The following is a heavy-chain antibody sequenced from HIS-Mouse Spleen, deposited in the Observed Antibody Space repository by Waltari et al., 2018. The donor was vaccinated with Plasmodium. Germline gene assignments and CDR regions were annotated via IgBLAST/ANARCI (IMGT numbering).Heavy chain of an antibody. CDR1: GYTFTSYG. CDR2: ISAYNGNT. Sequence: QVQLVQSGAEVKKPGASVKVSCKASGYTFTSYGISWVRQAPGQGLEGMGWGGKAPGQGLEWMGWISAYNGNTNYAQKLQGRVTMTTDTSTSTAYMELRSLRSDDTAVYYCARSLGDDYWGQGTLVTVSS. J-gene: IGHJ4*02. CDR3: ARSLGDDY. D-gene: IGHD3-16*01. V-gene: IGHV1-18*01.